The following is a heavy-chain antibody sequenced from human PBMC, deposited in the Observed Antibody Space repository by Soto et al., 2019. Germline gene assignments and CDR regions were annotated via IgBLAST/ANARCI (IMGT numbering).Heavy chain of an antibody. D-gene: IGHD2-2*01. CDR1: GFTFSSYW. CDR3: ARLVEQHYYYYGMDV. J-gene: IGHJ6*02. V-gene: IGHV3-7*03. Sequence: LGGSLRLSCAASGFTFSSYWMSWVRQAPGKGLEWVANIKQDGSEKYYVDSVKGRFTISRDNAKNSLYLQMNSLRAEDTAVYYCARLVEQHYYYYGMDVWGQGTTVTVSS. CDR2: IKQDGSEK.